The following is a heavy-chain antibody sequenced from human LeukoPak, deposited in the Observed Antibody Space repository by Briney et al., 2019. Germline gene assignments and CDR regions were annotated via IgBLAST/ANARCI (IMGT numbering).Heavy chain of an antibody. Sequence: GSLRLSCAASGFTFSSYGMHWVRQAPGKGLEWVAFIRYDGSNKYYADSVKGRFTISRDNSKNTLYLQMNSLRAEDTAVYYCAKDLVTPSMVRGDYWGQGTLVTVSS. V-gene: IGHV3-30*02. CDR2: IRYDGSNK. D-gene: IGHD3-10*01. J-gene: IGHJ4*02. CDR1: GFTFSSYG. CDR3: AKDLVTPSMVRGDY.